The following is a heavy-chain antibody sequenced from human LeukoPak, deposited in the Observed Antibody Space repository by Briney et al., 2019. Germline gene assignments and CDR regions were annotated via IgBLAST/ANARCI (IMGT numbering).Heavy chain of an antibody. CDR3: ARVGIVYYFSYYMDV. Sequence: ASVKVSCKASGYTFTSYYMHWVRQAPGQGLEWMGIINPSGGSTTYAQKFQGSVTLTRDMSTSTVYMELSSLRSEDTAVYYCARVGIVYYFSYYMDVWSKGTTVTVSS. J-gene: IGHJ6*03. V-gene: IGHV1-46*01. CDR2: INPSGGST. CDR1: GYTFTSYY. D-gene: IGHD1-26*01.